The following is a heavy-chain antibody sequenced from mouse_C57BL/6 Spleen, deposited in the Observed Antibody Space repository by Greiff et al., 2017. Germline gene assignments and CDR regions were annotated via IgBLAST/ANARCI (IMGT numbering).Heavy chain of an antibody. CDR3: ARPSLLGYFDV. Sequence: DVKLVESGGGLVKPGGSLKLSCAASGFTFSDYGMHWVRQAPEKGLEWVAYISSGSSTSYYADTVKGRFTISRDNDKNTLFLQMTSLRSEDTAMYYCARPSLLGYFDVWGTGTTVTVSS. J-gene: IGHJ1*03. D-gene: IGHD1-1*01. V-gene: IGHV5-17*01. CDR2: ISSGSSTS. CDR1: GFTFSDYG.